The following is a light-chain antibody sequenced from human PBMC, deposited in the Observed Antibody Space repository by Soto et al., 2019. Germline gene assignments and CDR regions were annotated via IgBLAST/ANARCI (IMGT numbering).Light chain of an antibody. J-gene: IGKJ3*01. V-gene: IGKV3-20*01. Sequence: EIVLTQSPATLSLSPGEGASLSCRASQNISTYLAWYQQRPGQVPRLLIYGASSRATGIPDRFSGSGSGTDFTLTISRLEPEDFAVYYCQHYGNTPPSVTFGPGTKVDIK. CDR1: QNISTY. CDR2: GAS. CDR3: QHYGNTPPSVT.